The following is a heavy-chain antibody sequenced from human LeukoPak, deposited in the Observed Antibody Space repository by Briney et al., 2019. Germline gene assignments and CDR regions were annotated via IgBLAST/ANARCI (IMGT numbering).Heavy chain of an antibody. D-gene: IGHD6-19*01. V-gene: IGHV4-59*08. CDR1: GGSISSYY. CDR2: IYYSGST. J-gene: IGHJ5*02. CDR3: ARRHSSGYNWFGP. Sequence: PSETLSLTCTVFGGSISSYYWSWIRQPPGKGLEWVGYIYYSGSTNYNPSLKSRVTISVDTSKNQFSLKLSSVTAADTAAYYCARRHSSGYNWFGPWGQGTLVTVSS.